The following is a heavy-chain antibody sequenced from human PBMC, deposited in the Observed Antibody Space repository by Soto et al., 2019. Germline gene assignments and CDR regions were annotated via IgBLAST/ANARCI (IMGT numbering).Heavy chain of an antibody. V-gene: IGHV1-18*01. CDR3: ARDSPEYDFWSGRNLDV. J-gene: IGHJ6*02. CDR1: GYTFTSYG. Sequence: ASVKVSCKASGYTFTSYGISWVRQAPGQGLEWMGWISAYNGNTNYAQKLQGRVTMTTDTSTSTAYMELRSLRSDDTAVYYCARDSPEYDFWSGRNLDVWGQGTTVTVSS. CDR2: ISAYNGNT. D-gene: IGHD3-3*01.